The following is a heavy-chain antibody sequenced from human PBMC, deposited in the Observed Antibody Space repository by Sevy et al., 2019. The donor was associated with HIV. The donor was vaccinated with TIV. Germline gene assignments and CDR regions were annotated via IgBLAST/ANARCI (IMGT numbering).Heavy chain of an antibody. D-gene: IGHD2-8*01. CDR3: ARYGYCTNGVCHRPGYYYGMDV. Sequence: GGSLRLSCAASGFTFSSYSMNWVRQAPGKGLEWVSSISSSSSYIYYADSVKGRFTISRDNAKNSLYLQMNSLRAEDTAVYYCARYGYCTNGVCHRPGYYYGMDVWGQGTTVTVSS. CDR1: GFTFSSYS. J-gene: IGHJ6*02. V-gene: IGHV3-21*01. CDR2: ISSSSSYI.